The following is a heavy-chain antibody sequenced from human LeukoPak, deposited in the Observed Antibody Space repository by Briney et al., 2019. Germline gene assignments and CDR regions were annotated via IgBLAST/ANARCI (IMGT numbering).Heavy chain of an antibody. V-gene: IGHV4-34*01. CDR2: INHSGST. Sequence: PSETLSLTCAVYGGSFSGYYWSWIRQPPGKGLEWIGEINHSGSTNYNPSLKSRVTISVDTSKNQFSLKLSSVTAADTAVYYCAVRGYSGYDSSRFDYWGQGTLVTVSS. CDR3: AVRGYSGYDSSRFDY. D-gene: IGHD5-12*01. J-gene: IGHJ4*02. CDR1: GGSFSGYY.